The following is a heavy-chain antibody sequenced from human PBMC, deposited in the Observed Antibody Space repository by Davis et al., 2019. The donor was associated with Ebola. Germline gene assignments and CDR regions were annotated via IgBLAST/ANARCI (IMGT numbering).Heavy chain of an antibody. Sequence: ASVKVSCKASGYTFTSYDINWVRQATGQGLEWMGWMNPNSGNTGYAQKFQGRVTITRNTSISTAYMELSSLRSEDTAVYYCARQRQAVDAFDIWGQGTMVTVSS. CDR1: GYTFTSYD. V-gene: IGHV1-8*03. D-gene: IGHD6-25*01. CDR2: MNPNSGNT. J-gene: IGHJ3*02. CDR3: ARQRQAVDAFDI.